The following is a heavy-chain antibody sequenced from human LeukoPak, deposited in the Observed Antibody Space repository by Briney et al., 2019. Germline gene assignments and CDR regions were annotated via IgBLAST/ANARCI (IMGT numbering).Heavy chain of an antibody. CDR3: ARDVGYRSWFDP. CDR1: GFPFSTYG. J-gene: IGHJ5*02. Sequence: GSLRLSCATSGFPFSTYGMHWVRQAPGKGLEWVSYISGSSTSIYHADSVKGRFTISRDNAKNSLYLQMNSLRAEDTAVYYCARDVGYRSWFDPWGQGTLVIVSS. D-gene: IGHD5-18*01. CDR2: ISGSSTSI. V-gene: IGHV3-48*01.